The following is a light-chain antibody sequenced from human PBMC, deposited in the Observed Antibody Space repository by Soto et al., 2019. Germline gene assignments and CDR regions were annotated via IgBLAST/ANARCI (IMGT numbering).Light chain of an antibody. V-gene: IGKV1-5*01. CDR1: QSISRW. CDR3: QQYASYWT. J-gene: IGKJ1*01. CDR2: DVS. Sequence: DIQMTQSPSALSASVGDRVTITCRASQSISRWLAWYQQKPGKAPKLLMYDVSSLQGGVPSRFSASGSGTDFTLTISRLQPDDYATYYCQQYASYWTFGQGTKVDIK.